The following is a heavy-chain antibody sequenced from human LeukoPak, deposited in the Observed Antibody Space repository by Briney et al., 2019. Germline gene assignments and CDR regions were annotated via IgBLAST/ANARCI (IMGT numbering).Heavy chain of an antibody. V-gene: IGHV3-30*04. J-gene: IGHJ2*01. D-gene: IGHD4-17*01. CDR1: GFTFSSHA. Sequence: GGSLRLSCAASGFTFSSHALHWVRQAPGKGLEWVAVISYDGSKESYADSVKGRFTISRDNSKNTLYLQMNSLRAEDTAVYYCARYYGDYFDLWGRGTLVTVSS. CDR3: ARYYGDYFDL. CDR2: ISYDGSKE.